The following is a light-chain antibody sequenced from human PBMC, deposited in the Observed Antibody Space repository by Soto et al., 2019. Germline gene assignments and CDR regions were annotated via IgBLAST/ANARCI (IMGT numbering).Light chain of an antibody. CDR3: NSYTSSSTYVV. V-gene: IGLV2-14*01. J-gene: IGLJ2*01. CDR2: EVS. CDR1: SSDVGGYNY. Sequence: QSVLTQPASVSGSPGQSITISCTGTSSDVGGYNYVSWYQQHPGKAPKLMIYEVSNRPSEVSNRFSRSKAGNTASLTISGLQAEDEADYYCNSYTSSSTYVVFGGGTKLTVL.